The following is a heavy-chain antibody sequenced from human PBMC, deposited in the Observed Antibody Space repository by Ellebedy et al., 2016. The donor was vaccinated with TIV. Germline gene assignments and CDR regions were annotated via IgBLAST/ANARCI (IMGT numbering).Heavy chain of an antibody. CDR2: LWFDGDNR. Sequence: GGSLRLSCAASGFTFSSYGMHWVRQAPGKGLEWVAGLWFDGDNRYYADSVKGRFTISRDNSKNTLYLQMNSLRTEDTAVYYCAREKGITIFGVGAPNDYWGQGTLVTVSS. J-gene: IGHJ4*02. CDR3: AREKGITIFGVGAPNDY. V-gene: IGHV3-33*08. CDR1: GFTFSSYG. D-gene: IGHD3-3*01.